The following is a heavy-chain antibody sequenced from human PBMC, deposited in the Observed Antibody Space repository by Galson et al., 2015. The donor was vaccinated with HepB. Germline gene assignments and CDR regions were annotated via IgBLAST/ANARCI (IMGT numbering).Heavy chain of an antibody. CDR2: INHSGST. J-gene: IGHJ3*02. Sequence: SETLSLTCAVYGGPFSGYYWSWIRQPPGKGLEWIGEINHSGSTNYNPSLKSRVTISVDTSKNQFSLKLSSVTAADTAVYYCARDNSSGHPGACDIWGQGTMVTVSS. CDR3: ARDNSSGHPGACDI. D-gene: IGHD3-22*01. V-gene: IGHV4-34*01. CDR1: GGPFSGYY.